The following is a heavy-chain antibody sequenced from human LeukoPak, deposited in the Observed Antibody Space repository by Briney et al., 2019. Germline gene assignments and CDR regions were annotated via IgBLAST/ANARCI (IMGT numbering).Heavy chain of an antibody. V-gene: IGHV4-34*01. CDR1: GGSFSGYY. CDR3: ARPRRRHIVATRSGSDY. Sequence: SETLSLTCAVYGGSFSGYYWSWIRQPPGKGLEWIGEINRSGSTNYNPSLKSRVTISVDTSKNQFSLKLSSVTAADTAVYYCARPRRRHIVATRSGSDYWGQGTLVTVSS. CDR2: INRSGST. J-gene: IGHJ4*02. D-gene: IGHD5-12*01.